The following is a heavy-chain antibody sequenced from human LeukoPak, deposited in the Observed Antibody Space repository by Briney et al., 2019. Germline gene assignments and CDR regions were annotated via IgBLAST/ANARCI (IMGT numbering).Heavy chain of an antibody. D-gene: IGHD3-22*01. J-gene: IGHJ4*02. CDR3: ARDRHPYYDSSGYSRGGLDY. Sequence: SETLSLTCTVSGGSVNSTYYSWGWIRQPPGKGLEWIGSIYHSGSTYYNPSLKSRVTISVDTSKNQFSLKLSSVTAADTAVYYCARDRHPYYDSSGYSRGGLDYWGRGTLVTVSS. V-gene: IGHV4-39*07. CDR2: IYHSGST. CDR1: GGSVNSTYYS.